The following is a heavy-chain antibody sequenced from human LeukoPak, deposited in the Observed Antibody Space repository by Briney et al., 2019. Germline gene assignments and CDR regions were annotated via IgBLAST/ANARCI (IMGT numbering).Heavy chain of an antibody. D-gene: IGHD6-13*01. CDR3: AKSPHGSWWYYFDY. CDR2: ISGSGGST. V-gene: IGHV3-23*01. Sequence: GGSLRLSCAASGFTFSRFAMSWVRQAPGKGLEWASAISGSGGSTYYADSVKGRFTISRDNSKNTLYLQMNSLRAEDTAVYYCAKSPHGSWWYYFDYWGQGTLVTVSS. CDR1: GFTFSRFA. J-gene: IGHJ4*02.